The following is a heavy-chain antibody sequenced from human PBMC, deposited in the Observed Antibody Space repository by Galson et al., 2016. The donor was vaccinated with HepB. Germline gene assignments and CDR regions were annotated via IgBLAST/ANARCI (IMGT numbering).Heavy chain of an antibody. J-gene: IGHJ4*02. CDR2: ISGSGCST. V-gene: IGHV3-23*01. D-gene: IGHD3-10*01. CDR3: AIDLRVPSDYGSGSY. CDR1: GFTFSTYA. Sequence: SLRLSCAASGFTFSTYAMSWVRQAPGKGLEWVSAISGSGCSTNYADSVKGRFTISRDKFKHTLYLQMNSLRAEDTALYYCAIDLRVPSDYGSGSYWGQGTLVTVSS.